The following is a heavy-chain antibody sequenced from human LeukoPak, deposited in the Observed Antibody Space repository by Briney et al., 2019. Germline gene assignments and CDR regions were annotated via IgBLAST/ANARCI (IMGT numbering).Heavy chain of an antibody. J-gene: IGHJ2*01. CDR3: ASRWWYFDL. V-gene: IGHV3-74*03. CDR1: GFAFSSDW. D-gene: IGHD6-13*01. Sequence: GGSLRLSCAASGFAFSSDWMHWVRQAPGKGLVWVSRINSDGSSTTYADSVKGRFTISRDNAKNTLYLQMNSLRAEDTALYYCASRWWYFDLWGHGTLVTVSS. CDR2: INSDGSST.